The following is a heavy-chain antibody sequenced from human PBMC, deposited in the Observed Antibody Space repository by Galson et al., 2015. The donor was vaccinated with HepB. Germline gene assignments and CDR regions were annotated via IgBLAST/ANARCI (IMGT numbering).Heavy chain of an antibody. CDR1: GYSFSIYW. CDR3: ARFGPYGDLKSPFDF. CDR2: IYPGDSDT. Sequence: QSGAEVKKPGESLKISCKGSGYSFSIYWIAWVRQMPGKGLEWTGIIYPGDSDTRSSPSFQGQVTISVDKSITTAYLQLSSLKASDSAMYYCARFGPYGDLKSPFDFWGQGSLVTVSS. J-gene: IGHJ4*02. D-gene: IGHD4-17*01. V-gene: IGHV5-51*03.